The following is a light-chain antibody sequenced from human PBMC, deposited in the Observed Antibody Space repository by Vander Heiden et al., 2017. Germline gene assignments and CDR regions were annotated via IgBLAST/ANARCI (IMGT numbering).Light chain of an antibody. CDR2: GNS. Sequence: QSVLTQPPSVSGAPGQRVTISCTGSSSNIGAGYDVHWYQQLPGTAPKLLIVGNSNRPSGVPDRFSGSKSGTSDSLAITGLQAEDEAEYYCQYYDSSLSGWMFGGGTKLTVL. J-gene: IGLJ3*02. V-gene: IGLV1-40*01. CDR3: QYYDSSLSGWM. CDR1: SSNIGAGYD.